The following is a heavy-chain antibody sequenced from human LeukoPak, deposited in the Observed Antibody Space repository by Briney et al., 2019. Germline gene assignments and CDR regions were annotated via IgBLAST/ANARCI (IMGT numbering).Heavy chain of an antibody. CDR2: INHSGST. D-gene: IGHD3-10*01. CDR1: GGSFSGYY. V-gene: IGHV4-34*01. Sequence: SETLSLTCAVYGGSFSGYYWSWIRQPPGKGLEWIGEINHSGSTNYNPSLKSRVTISVDTSKNQFSLKLSSVTAADTAVYYCARESGGSGDYWYFDLWGRGTLVTVSS. J-gene: IGHJ2*01. CDR3: ARESGGSGDYWYFDL.